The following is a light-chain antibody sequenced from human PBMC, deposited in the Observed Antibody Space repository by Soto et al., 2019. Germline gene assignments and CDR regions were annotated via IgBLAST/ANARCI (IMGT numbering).Light chain of an antibody. CDR2: RNN. V-gene: IGLV1-47*01. Sequence: QSVLTQPPSASGTPGQRVTISCSGSSSNIGSNYVYWYQQIPGTAPKLLIYRNNQRPSGVPDRFSGSKSGTSASLAISGLRSEDEADYYCAAWDDSLSAHVFGTGTKLTVL. J-gene: IGLJ1*01. CDR3: AAWDDSLSAHV. CDR1: SSNIGSNY.